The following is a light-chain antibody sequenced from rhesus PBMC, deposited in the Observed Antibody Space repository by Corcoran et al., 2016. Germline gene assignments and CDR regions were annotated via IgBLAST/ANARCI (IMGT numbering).Light chain of an antibody. CDR1: QSVSSY. Sequence: EIVMTQSPATLSLSPGERATLSCRASQSVSSYVAWYQQKPEQAPRLLIYGASSRATGIPDRFSDSGSGTDFTLIISSLEPEDVGVYYCQQYNNWNSFGQGSKVEIK. V-gene: IGKV3S9*01. CDR2: GAS. J-gene: IGKJ2*01. CDR3: QQYNNWNS.